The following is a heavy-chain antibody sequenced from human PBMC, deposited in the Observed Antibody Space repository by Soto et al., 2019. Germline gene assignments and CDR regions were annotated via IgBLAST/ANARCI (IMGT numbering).Heavy chain of an antibody. Sequence: QVQLQESGPGLVKPSQTLSLTCTVSGGSISSGDYYWSWIRQPPGKGLEWIGYIYYSGSTYYNPCLKGRVTISVDTSTHQFSLTLSSVTAAVTAVYYCARWLGYGPHFDYWGQGTLVTVSS. D-gene: IGHD5-12*01. J-gene: IGHJ4*02. CDR1: GGSISSGDYY. CDR3: ARWLGYGPHFDY. V-gene: IGHV4-30-4*01. CDR2: IYYSGST.